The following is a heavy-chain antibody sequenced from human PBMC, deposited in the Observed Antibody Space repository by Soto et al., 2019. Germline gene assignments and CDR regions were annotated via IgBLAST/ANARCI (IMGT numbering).Heavy chain of an antibody. V-gene: IGHV4-61*01. D-gene: IGHD2-21*01. CDR3: TRGGDAYKNGH. CDR1: GGSVSIGTYY. CDR2: IHYSGST. J-gene: IGHJ4*02. Sequence: QVQLQESGPGLVKPSETLSLTCTVPGGSVSIGTYYWSWIRQPPGKGLEWIGFIHYSGSTNYNPSLKSRVTMSVDTSKNQFSLKLTSVNAADTAVDYCTRGGDAYKNGHWGQGTLVTVYS.